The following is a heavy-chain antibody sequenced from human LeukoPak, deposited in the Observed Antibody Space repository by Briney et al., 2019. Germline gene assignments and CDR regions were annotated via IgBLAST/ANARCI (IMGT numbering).Heavy chain of an antibody. J-gene: IGHJ6*02. Sequence: AGSLRLSCAASGFTFSTYSMNWVRQAPGKGLEWVSSIGGSGSFKFYTDSVKGRFTISRDNVKRSLYLQLSSLRAEDTAVYYCARDYYGDYYQSGYGMDVWGQGTTVTVSS. V-gene: IGHV3-21*01. CDR2: IGGSGSFK. CDR1: GFTFSTYS. D-gene: IGHD4-17*01. CDR3: ARDYYGDYYQSGYGMDV.